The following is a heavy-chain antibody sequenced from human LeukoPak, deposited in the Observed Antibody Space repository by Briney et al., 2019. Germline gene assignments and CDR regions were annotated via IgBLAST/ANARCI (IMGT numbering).Heavy chain of an antibody. Sequence: PGGSLRLSCAASGFTFSSYAMSWVRQAPGKGLEWVSAISGSGGSTYYADSVKGRFTISRDNSKNTLYLQMNSLRAEDTAVYYCAKDTSIAARISIAAAVFVPKSLHSTATKNAFDYWGQGTLVTVSS. D-gene: IGHD6-6*01. V-gene: IGHV3-23*01. J-gene: IGHJ4*02. CDR3: AKDTSIAARISIAAAVFVPKSLHSTATKNAFDY. CDR1: GFTFSSYA. CDR2: ISGSGGST.